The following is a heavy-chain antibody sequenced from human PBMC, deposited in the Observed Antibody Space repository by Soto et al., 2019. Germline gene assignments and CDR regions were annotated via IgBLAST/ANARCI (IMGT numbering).Heavy chain of an antibody. CDR3: ARLLQGAVAGKEDY. Sequence: QVQLVQSGAEVKKPRSSVKVSCKASGGTFSSYAISWVRQAPGQGLEWMGGIIPIFGTANYAQKFQGGVTITADESTSKAYMELSSLISEDTAVYYCARLLQGAVAGKEDYWGQGTLVSVS. CDR2: IIPIFGTA. CDR1: GGTFSSYA. V-gene: IGHV1-69*01. J-gene: IGHJ4*02. D-gene: IGHD6-19*01.